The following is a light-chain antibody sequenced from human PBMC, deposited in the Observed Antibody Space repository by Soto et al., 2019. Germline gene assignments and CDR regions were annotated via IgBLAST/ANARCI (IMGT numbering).Light chain of an antibody. J-gene: IGKJ5*01. CDR1: QSVSSSR. Sequence: IVLTQSPGTLSLSPGERATLSCRASQSVSSSRLAWYQQKPSQAPRLXIYGASSRAAGIPDRFSGSGSGTDFSLTIIRLEPEDFAVYYCQQYGTSPQTFGQGTRLDIK. V-gene: IGKV3-20*01. CDR2: GAS. CDR3: QQYGTSPQT.